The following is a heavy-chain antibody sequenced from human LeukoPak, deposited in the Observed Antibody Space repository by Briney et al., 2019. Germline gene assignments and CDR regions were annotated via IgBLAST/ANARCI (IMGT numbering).Heavy chain of an antibody. CDR2: IYDSRTI. V-gene: IGHV4-39*07. J-gene: IGHJ4*02. CDR3: AEESGSHDY. CDR1: GGSISSGSHH. Sequence: SETLSLTCTVSGGSISSGSHHWGWFRQSPGKGLEWIGSIYDSRTIYYNPSLKSRVTISVDTSKNQFSLKLSSVTAADTAVYYCAEESGSHDYWGQGTLVTVSS. D-gene: IGHD1-26*01.